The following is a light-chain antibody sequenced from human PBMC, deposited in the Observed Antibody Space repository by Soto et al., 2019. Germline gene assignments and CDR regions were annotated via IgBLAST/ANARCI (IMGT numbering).Light chain of an antibody. V-gene: IGKV3-20*01. CDR2: GAS. J-gene: IGKJ3*01. CDR3: QQYGSPPPT. Sequence: EIGLTQSPGTLSLSPGERATLSCRASQSVSSRYLARYQHKPGQAPRLLIYGASSRDTGIPARFSGSAAGTDFTLAISSVEPQDFAVYYCQQYGSPPPTFGPGTKVDI. CDR1: QSVSSRY.